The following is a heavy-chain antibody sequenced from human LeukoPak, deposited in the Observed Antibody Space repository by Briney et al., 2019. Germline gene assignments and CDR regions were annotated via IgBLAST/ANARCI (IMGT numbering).Heavy chain of an antibody. J-gene: IGHJ4*02. Sequence: KPGGSLRPSCAASGFTFSSYSMNWVRQAPGKGLEWVSSISSSSSYIYYADSVKGRFTISRDNAKNSLYLQMNSLRAEDTAVYYCAREHWVAVANFDYWGQGTLVTVSS. D-gene: IGHD6-19*01. CDR3: AREHWVAVANFDY. V-gene: IGHV3-21*01. CDR2: ISSSSSYI. CDR1: GFTFSSYS.